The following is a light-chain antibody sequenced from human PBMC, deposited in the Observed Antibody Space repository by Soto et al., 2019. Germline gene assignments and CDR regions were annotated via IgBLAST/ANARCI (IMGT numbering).Light chain of an antibody. V-gene: IGKV1-39*01. Sequence: DIQMTQSPSSLSASVGDRVTITCRTSQTISRYLNWYQQIPGKAPKLLIYVASSLQSGVPSRFSGSGSGTEFTLTISSLQADDFATYYCQQYSAYPYTFGQGTKVEI. CDR1: QTISRY. CDR2: VAS. CDR3: QQYSAYPYT. J-gene: IGKJ2*01.